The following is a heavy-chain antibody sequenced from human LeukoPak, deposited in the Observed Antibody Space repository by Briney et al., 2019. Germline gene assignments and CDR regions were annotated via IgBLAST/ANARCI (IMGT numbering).Heavy chain of an antibody. CDR3: ARVHGSAGTVY. Sequence: GASVKVSCKASGGTFSSYAISWVRQAPGQGLEWMGGIIPIFGTANYAQKFQGRVTITADKSTSTAYMELSSLRSEDTAVYYCARVHGSAGTVYWGQGTLVTVSS. V-gene: IGHV1-69*06. CDR1: GGTFSSYA. CDR2: IIPIFGTA. J-gene: IGHJ4*02. D-gene: IGHD6-13*01.